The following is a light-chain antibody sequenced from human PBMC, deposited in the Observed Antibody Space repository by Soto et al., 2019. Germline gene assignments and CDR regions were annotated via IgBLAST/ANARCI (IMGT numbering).Light chain of an antibody. CDR1: QGISSY. CDR3: QQYYSYPWT. Sequence: AIRMTQSPSSFSASTGDRVTITCRASQGISSYLAWYQQKPGKAPKLLIYAASTLQSGVPSRFSGSGSGTDFTPTFSCLQSEDFATYYCQQYYSYPWTFGQGTKVEIK. V-gene: IGKV1-8*01. CDR2: AAS. J-gene: IGKJ1*01.